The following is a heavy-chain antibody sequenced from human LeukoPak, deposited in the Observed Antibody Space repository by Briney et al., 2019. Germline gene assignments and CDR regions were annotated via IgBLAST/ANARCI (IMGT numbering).Heavy chain of an antibody. CDR3: ARDRFLEGTDFDY. J-gene: IGHJ4*02. D-gene: IGHD1-7*01. Sequence: KPARSRRPSCVGSGFTFSSYTMNWVRQAPGKGLEWVSSISGSSVFIFNAESVKGRFTISRDNARNSLYLQMNSLRADDTAVYYCARDRFLEGTDFDYWGQGTLVTVSS. CDR1: GFTFSSYT. V-gene: IGHV3-21*01. CDR2: ISGSSVFI.